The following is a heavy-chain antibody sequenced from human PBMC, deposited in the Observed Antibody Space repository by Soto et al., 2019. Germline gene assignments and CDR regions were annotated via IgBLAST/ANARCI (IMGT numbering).Heavy chain of an antibody. J-gene: IGHJ4*02. CDR1: GGSLSGYY. V-gene: IGHV4-34*01. CDR3: ARSRDSSGWYGG. D-gene: IGHD6-19*01. Sequence: QVQLQQWGAGLLKPSETLSLTCDAYGGSLSGYYWSWIRQPPGKGLEWMGEINHSGSTNYNPSLKSRLTISVDTSKNQFSLKLSSVDAADTAVYYCARSRDSSGWYGGWGQGTLVTVSS. CDR2: INHSGST.